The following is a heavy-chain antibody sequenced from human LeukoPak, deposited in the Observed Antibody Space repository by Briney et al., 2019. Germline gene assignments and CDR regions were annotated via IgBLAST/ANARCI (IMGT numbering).Heavy chain of an antibody. Sequence: PGGSLRLSCVVSEFTFSRATMNWVRQAPGKGLEWVSSISSTSTYINYADSVKGRFTISRDNAKKSLYLQMNGLRGEDTAMYYCASDDYGDYEDGFDIWGQGTMVTVSS. CDR3: ASDDYGDYEDGFDI. CDR1: EFTFSRAT. CDR2: ISSTSTYI. J-gene: IGHJ3*02. D-gene: IGHD4-17*01. V-gene: IGHV3-21*01.